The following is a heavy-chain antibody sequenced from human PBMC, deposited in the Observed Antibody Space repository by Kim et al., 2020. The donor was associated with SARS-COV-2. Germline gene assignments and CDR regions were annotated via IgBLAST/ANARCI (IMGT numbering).Heavy chain of an antibody. Sequence: ASVKVSCKASGFSLSSYYIHWVRQAPGQGLEWMGIINPSGTTSFPQKFQGRVTMTRDTSTSTVYMELSSLRSEDTALYYCARDPSGYDDAFDIWGQGTMVTVPS. CDR1: GFSLSSYY. J-gene: IGHJ3*02. D-gene: IGHD5-12*01. CDR3: ARDPSGYDDAFDI. V-gene: IGHV1-46*03. CDR2: INPSGTT.